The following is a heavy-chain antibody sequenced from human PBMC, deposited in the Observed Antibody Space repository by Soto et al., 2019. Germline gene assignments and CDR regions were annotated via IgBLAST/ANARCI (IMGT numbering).Heavy chain of an antibody. Sequence: SETLSLTCAVYGGSFSGYYWSWIRQPPGKGLEWIGEINHSGSTNYNPSLKSRVTISVDTSKNQFSLKLSSVTAADTAVYYCARGPHTYYDFWSGYGTPGYYYMDVWGKGTTVTVSS. CDR1: GGSFSGYY. V-gene: IGHV4-34*01. CDR2: INHSGST. CDR3: ARGPHTYYDFWSGYGTPGYYYMDV. J-gene: IGHJ6*03. D-gene: IGHD3-3*01.